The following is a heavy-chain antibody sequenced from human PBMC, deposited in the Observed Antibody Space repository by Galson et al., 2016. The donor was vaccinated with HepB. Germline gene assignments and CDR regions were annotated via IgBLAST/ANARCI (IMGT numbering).Heavy chain of an antibody. CDR2: ISSRSTAV. D-gene: IGHD1-26*01. CDR3: ARDLVGSSTAL. J-gene: IGHJ4*02. CDR1: GFSVSAYS. V-gene: IGHV3-48*04. Sequence: SLRLSCAASGFSVSAYSMNWVRQAPGKGLEWLSFISSRSTAVYYAGSVRGRFTVSRDDPKKSFFLQMNGLRAEDTAVYYCARDLVGSSTALWGQGTLVTVSS.